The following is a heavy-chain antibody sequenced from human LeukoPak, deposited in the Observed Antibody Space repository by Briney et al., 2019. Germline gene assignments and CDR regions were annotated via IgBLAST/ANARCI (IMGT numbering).Heavy chain of an antibody. J-gene: IGHJ5*02. Sequence: SETLSLTCTVSGVSISSGDYFWSWIRQPPGKGLEWIGYIYYSGSTYYNPSLKSRVTISVDTSKNQLSLKLSSVTAADTAVYYCARPYYYDSRIDPWGQGTLVTVSS. D-gene: IGHD3-22*01. CDR2: IYYSGST. CDR1: GVSISSGDYF. CDR3: ARPYYYDSRIDP. V-gene: IGHV4-30-4*01.